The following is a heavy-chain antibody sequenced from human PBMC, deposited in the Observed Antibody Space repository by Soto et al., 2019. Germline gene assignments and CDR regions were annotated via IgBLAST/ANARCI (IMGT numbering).Heavy chain of an antibody. CDR2: ISGNGDDT. CDR1: GFTFRSSA. Sequence: EVQLLESGGGLEQPGGSLRLSCAASGFTFRSSALSWVRQAPGKGLEWVSGISGNGDDTNYADAVKGRFTISRDNSKNTLYLRLDSLRAEDTAIYYCARPQNGNGYGSFSDWGQGALVTVAS. CDR3: ARPQNGNGYGSFSD. J-gene: IGHJ4*02. V-gene: IGHV3-23*01. D-gene: IGHD3-3*01.